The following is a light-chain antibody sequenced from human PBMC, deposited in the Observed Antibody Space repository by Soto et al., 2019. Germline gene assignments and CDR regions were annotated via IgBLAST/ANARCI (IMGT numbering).Light chain of an antibody. CDR2: GAS. CDR3: QQYGSLPRT. Sequence: EIVLTQSPGTLSLSPGETASLSCKASQTISNTYLAWYQHKPGQAPRLLIYGASTRATGIPARFSGSGSGTDFTLTVNRLEPEDFAVYYCQQYGSLPRTFGQGTKVEI. J-gene: IGKJ1*01. CDR1: QTISNTY. V-gene: IGKV3-20*01.